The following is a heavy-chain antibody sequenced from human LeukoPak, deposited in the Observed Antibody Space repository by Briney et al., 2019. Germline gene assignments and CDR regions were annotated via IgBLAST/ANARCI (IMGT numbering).Heavy chain of an antibody. CDR3: AREGQWLVRGDALDI. CDR2: IYTSGST. CDR1: GGSISNSIYY. J-gene: IGHJ3*02. D-gene: IGHD6-19*01. V-gene: IGHV4-61*02. Sequence: SQTLSLTCTVSGGSISNSIYYWTWIRQPAGKALEWIGRIYTSGSTNYNPSLKSRVTISLDTSKNQFSLKVTSATAADTAVYYCAREGQWLVRGDALDIWGQGTMVTVSA.